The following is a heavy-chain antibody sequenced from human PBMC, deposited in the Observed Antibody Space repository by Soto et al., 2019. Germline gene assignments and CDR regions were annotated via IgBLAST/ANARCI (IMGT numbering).Heavy chain of an antibody. Sequence: ASVKVSCKASGYTFTDYGISWVRQAPGQGLQWMGWITAFNGNTKYTQQFQGRVTMTTDTSTSTAYMELRSLESDDTAVYYCARISQSDFWSGYYYFFDYWGQGTLVTVSS. V-gene: IGHV1-18*01. D-gene: IGHD3-3*01. CDR2: ITAFNGNT. J-gene: IGHJ4*02. CDR3: ARISQSDFWSGYYYFFDY. CDR1: GYTFTDYG.